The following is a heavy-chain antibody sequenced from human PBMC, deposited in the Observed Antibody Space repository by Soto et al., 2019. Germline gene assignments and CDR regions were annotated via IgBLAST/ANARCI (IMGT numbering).Heavy chain of an antibody. D-gene: IGHD5-12*01. Sequence: QVQLVQSGAEVKKPGSSVKVSCKASGGTFSSYAISWVRQAPGQGLEWMGGIIPIFGTANHAQKFQGRVTLXAXESXSTADIAVSSLSSEDTAVYYCASSVATYYYYGMDVWGQGTTVTVSS. V-gene: IGHV1-69*12. CDR1: GGTFSSYA. J-gene: IGHJ6*01. CDR3: ASSVATYYYYGMDV. CDR2: IIPIFGTA.